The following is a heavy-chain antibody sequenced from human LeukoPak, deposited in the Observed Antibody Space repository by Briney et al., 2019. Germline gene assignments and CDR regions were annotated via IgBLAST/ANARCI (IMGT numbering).Heavy chain of an antibody. Sequence: PGGSLRLSCAASGSTFSNYGMDWVRQAPGKGLEWVAFIRYDGTAQYYADSVKGRFTISRDNSKNTLYLQVNSVRAEDTAVYYCARGNSNGFDIWGQGTMVTVSS. CDR3: ARGNSNGFDI. CDR2: IRYDGTAQ. D-gene: IGHD1-7*01. V-gene: IGHV3-30*02. J-gene: IGHJ3*02. CDR1: GSTFSNYG.